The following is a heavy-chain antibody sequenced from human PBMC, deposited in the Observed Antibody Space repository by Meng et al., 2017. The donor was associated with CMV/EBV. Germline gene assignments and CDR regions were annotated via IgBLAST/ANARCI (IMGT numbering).Heavy chain of an antibody. CDR2: ISAYNCNT. CDR3: ARVAYYDFWSGFLPLYYYYYGMDV. CDR1: GYTFTSYG. D-gene: IGHD3-3*01. Sequence: ASVKVSCKASGYTFTSYGISWVRQAPGQGLEWMGWISAYNCNTNYAQKLQGRVTMTTDTSTSTAYMELRSLRSDDAAVYYCARVAYYDFWSGFLPLYYYYYGMDVWGQGTTVTVSS. V-gene: IGHV1-18*01. J-gene: IGHJ6*02.